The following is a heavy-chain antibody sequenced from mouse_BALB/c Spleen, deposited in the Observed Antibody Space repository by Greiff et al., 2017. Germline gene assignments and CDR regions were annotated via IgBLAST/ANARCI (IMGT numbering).Heavy chain of an antibody. J-gene: IGHJ2*02. Sequence: EVQVVVSRGGLVKPGGSPKLSCAASGFAFSSYDMSWVSQTPEKRLERVAYISSGGGSTYYPDTVKGRFTISRDNAKSTLYLQMSSQKSEDTAMYYCARRGGSYYIDDGGKGTSLTESS. V-gene: IGHV5-12-1*01. CDR3: ARRGGSYYIDD. CDR2: ISSGGGST. D-gene: IGHD1-1*02. CDR1: GFAFSSYD.